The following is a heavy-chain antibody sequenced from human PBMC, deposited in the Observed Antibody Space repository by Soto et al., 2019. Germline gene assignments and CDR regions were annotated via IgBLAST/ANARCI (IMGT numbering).Heavy chain of an antibody. CDR2: INPSGGST. J-gene: IGHJ6*02. D-gene: IGHD3-3*01. Sequence: ASVKVSCKASGYTFTSYYMHWVRQAPGQGLEWMGIINPSGGSTSYAQKFQGRVTMTRDTSTSTVYMELSSLRSEDTSVYYCARGRSPFWSGYPYWYYGMDVWGQGTTVTVSS. CDR3: ARGRSPFWSGYPYWYYGMDV. CDR1: GYTFTSYY. V-gene: IGHV1-46*01.